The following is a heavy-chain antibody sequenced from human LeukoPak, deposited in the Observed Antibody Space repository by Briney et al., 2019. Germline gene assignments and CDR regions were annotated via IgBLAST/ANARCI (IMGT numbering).Heavy chain of an antibody. J-gene: IGHJ5*02. V-gene: IGHV4-30-2*01. Sequence: SQTLSLTCAVSGGSISSGGYSWSWIRQPPGKGLEWIGYIYHSGSTYYNPSLKSRVTISVDRSKNQFSLKLSSVTAADTAVYYCARGAKQPTTVRGVSWFDPWGQGTLVTVSS. D-gene: IGHD3-10*01. CDR3: ARGAKQPTTVRGVSWFDP. CDR1: GGSISSGGYS. CDR2: IYHSGST.